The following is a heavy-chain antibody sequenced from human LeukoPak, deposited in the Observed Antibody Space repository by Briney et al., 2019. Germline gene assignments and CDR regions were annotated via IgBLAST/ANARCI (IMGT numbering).Heavy chain of an antibody. Sequence: GGSLRLSCAASGFTFSSYSMNWVRQAPGKGLEWVSSISSSSSYIYYADSVKGRFAISRGNAKNSLYLQMNSLRAEDTAVYYCARDPKTRDSSGYYYYGMDVWGQGTTVTVSS. J-gene: IGHJ6*02. CDR2: ISSSSSYI. CDR1: GFTFSSYS. CDR3: ARDPKTRDSSGYYYYGMDV. V-gene: IGHV3-21*01. D-gene: IGHD3-22*01.